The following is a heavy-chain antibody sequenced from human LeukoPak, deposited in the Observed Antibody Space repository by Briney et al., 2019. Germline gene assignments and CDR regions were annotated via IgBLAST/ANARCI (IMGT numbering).Heavy chain of an antibody. D-gene: IGHD6-19*01. CDR3: ARASVAGTSYFDY. V-gene: IGHV4-39*07. CDR2: IYYSGST. J-gene: IGHJ4*02. Sequence: PSETLSLTCTVSGGSISSSSYYWGWIRQPPGKGLEWIGSIYYSGSTYYNPSLKSRVTISVDTSKNQFSLKLSSVTAADTAVYYCARASVAGTSYFDYWGQGTLVTVSS. CDR1: GGSISSSSYY.